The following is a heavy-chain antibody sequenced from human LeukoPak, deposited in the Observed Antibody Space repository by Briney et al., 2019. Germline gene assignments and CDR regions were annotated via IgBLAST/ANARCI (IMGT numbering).Heavy chain of an antibody. CDR3: AREEWLWFGEYQTPYYYYGMDV. CDR2: INPNSGGT. V-gene: IGHV1-2*02. CDR1: GYTFTGYY. Sequence: ASVKVSCKASGYTFTGYYMHWVRQAPGQGLEWMGWINPNSGGTNYAQKFQGRVTMTRDTSISTAYMELSRLRSDDTAVYYCAREEWLWFGEYQTPYYYYGMDVWGQGTTVTVSS. J-gene: IGHJ6*02. D-gene: IGHD3-10*01.